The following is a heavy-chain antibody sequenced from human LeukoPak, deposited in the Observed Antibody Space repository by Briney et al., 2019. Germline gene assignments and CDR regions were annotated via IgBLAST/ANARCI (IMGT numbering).Heavy chain of an antibody. CDR1: GFPFSSYW. V-gene: IGHV3-7*03. D-gene: IGHD3-22*01. CDR3: ARVRRYYDSSGYYDAFDI. Sequence: GGSLRLSCAASGFPFSSYWMSWVRQAPGKGLEWVANIKQDGSEKYYVDSVKGRFTISRDNAKNSLYLRMNSLRAEDTAVYYCARVRRYYDSSGYYDAFDIWGQGTMVTVSS. CDR2: IKQDGSEK. J-gene: IGHJ3*02.